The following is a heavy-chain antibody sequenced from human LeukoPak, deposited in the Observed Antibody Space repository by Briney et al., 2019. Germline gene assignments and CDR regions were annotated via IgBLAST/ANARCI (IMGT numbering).Heavy chain of an antibody. CDR1: GFTFSDYY. Sequence: GGSLRLSCAASGFTFSDYYMSWIRQAPGKGLEGVSYISSSGSTIYYADSVKGRFTISRDNAKNSLYLQMNSLRAEDTAVYYCARAPAAAGFYYYYGMDVWGQGTTVTVSS. D-gene: IGHD6-13*01. CDR3: ARAPAAAGFYYYYGMDV. CDR2: ISSSGSTI. J-gene: IGHJ6*02. V-gene: IGHV3-11*01.